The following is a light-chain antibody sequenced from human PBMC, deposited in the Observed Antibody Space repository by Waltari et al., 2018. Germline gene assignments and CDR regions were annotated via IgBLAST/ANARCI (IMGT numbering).Light chain of an antibody. CDR3: QHYVRLPAT. CDR2: GAS. V-gene: IGKV3-20*01. J-gene: IGKJ1*01. CDR1: QSVSRS. Sequence: IVFTQSPGTLSLCPGERATHSCRASQSVSRSLSWYQQKPGQAPKLLIYGASTRATGIPDRFTGSGSGTDFSLTISSLEPEDFAIYFCQHYVRLPATFGQGTKVEIK.